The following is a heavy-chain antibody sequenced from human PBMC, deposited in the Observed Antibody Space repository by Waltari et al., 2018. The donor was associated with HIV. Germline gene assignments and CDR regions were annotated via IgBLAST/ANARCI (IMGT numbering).Heavy chain of an antibody. CDR1: GFTFRSYR. CDR2: ISSSSSYI. V-gene: IGHV3-21*01. J-gene: IGHJ2*01. D-gene: IGHD3-22*01. CDR3: AREGYYYDSSGTPPLWYFDL. Sequence: EVQLVESGGGLVKPGGSLRLSCAASGFTFRSYRMNWVRQAPGTGLEWVSSISSSSSYIYYADSVKGRFTISRDNAKNSLYLQMNSLRAEDTAVYYCAREGYYYDSSGTPPLWYFDLWGRGTLVTVSS.